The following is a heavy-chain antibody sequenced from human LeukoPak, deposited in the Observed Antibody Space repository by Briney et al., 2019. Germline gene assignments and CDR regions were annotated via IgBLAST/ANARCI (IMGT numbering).Heavy chain of an antibody. V-gene: IGHV4-34*01. CDR2: INHSGST. CDR3: ARGLRYYYYYMDV. Sequence: KPSETLSLTCAVYGGSFSGYYWSWIRQPPGKGLEWIGEINHSGSTNYNPSLKSRVTISVDTSKNQFSLKLSSVTAADTAVYYCARGLRYYYYYMDVWGKGTTVTVSS. J-gene: IGHJ6*03. CDR1: GGSFSGYY.